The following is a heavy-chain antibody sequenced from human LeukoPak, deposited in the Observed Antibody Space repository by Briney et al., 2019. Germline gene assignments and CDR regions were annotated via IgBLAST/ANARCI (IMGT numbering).Heavy chain of an antibody. J-gene: IGHJ4*02. V-gene: IGHV1-46*01. Sequence: ASVKVSCKASGYTFTNYYMHWVRQAPGQGLEWMGIINPSGGSTSYAQKFQGRVTMTRDTSTSTVYMELNSLRSEDTAVYYCARAGVLAVAATPENFWGQGTLVTVSS. CDR2: INPSGGST. CDR3: ARAGVLAVAATPENF. CDR1: GYTFTNYY. D-gene: IGHD6-19*01.